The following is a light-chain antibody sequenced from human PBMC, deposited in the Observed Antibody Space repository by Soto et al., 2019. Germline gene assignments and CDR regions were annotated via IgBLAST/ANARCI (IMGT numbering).Light chain of an antibody. CDR1: QSISTW. CDR3: QLYNSYSEA. CDR2: DAS. V-gene: IGKV1-5*01. Sequence: DVDMTRSSNTVSASVRERVNITCRASQSISTWLAWYQQKPGKAPKLLMFDASSLESGVPSRFSGSGSGTEFTLAISSLQSDDFATYYCQLYNSYSEAFGQGTKGDIK. J-gene: IGKJ1*01.